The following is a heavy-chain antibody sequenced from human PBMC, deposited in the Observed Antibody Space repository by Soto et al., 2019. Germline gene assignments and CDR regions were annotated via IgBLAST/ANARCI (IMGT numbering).Heavy chain of an antibody. V-gene: IGHV2-26*01. CDR3: ARMGEDSGYPKHVYYYGMDV. CDR1: GFSLSNARMG. D-gene: IGHD3-9*01. Sequence: QVTLRESGPVLVKPTETLTLTCTVSGFSLSNARMGVSWIRQPPGKALEWLAHIFSNDEKSYSTSLKSRVTISKDTSKSQVVLSMTNIDPVDTAIYNCARMGEDSGYPKHVYYYGMDVWGQGTTVTVSS. CDR2: IFSNDEK. J-gene: IGHJ6*02.